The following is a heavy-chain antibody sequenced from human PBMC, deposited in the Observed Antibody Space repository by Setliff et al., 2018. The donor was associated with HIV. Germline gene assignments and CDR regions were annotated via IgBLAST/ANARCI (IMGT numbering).Heavy chain of an antibody. V-gene: IGHV1-46*01. Sequence: GESLKVSCKASGFTFSDYYMHWVRQAPGQGLEWMGIINPSGGSTSYAQKFQGGLTMTEDTSTDTAYMELSSLRSDDTAMYYCATDPGYSSTWYSESFQHWGQGTVVTVSS. CDR2: INPSGGST. CDR1: GFTFSDYY. J-gene: IGHJ1*01. D-gene: IGHD6-13*01. CDR3: ATDPGYSSTWYSESFQH.